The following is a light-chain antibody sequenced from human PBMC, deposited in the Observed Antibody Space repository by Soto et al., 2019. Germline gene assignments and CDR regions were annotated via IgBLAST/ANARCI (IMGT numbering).Light chain of an antibody. J-gene: IGKJ3*01. Sequence: EIVMTQSPGTRSVSPGERATLSCRASQSIRSDLAWYQQRPGQAPRLLIYDASTRAAGIPARFIGSGSGTEFTLTISSLQSEDFAVYHCQQYNNWPPFTFGPGTKVDIK. CDR1: QSIRSD. V-gene: IGKV3-15*01. CDR2: DAS. CDR3: QQYNNWPPFT.